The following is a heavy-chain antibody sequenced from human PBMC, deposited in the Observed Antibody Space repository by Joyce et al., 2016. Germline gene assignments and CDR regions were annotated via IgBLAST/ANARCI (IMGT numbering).Heavy chain of an antibody. CDR2: IEQDGNEK. CDR3: ARWMGGMDV. J-gene: IGHJ6*02. V-gene: IGHV3-7*01. Sequence: EVQLVESGGGLVQPGGSLRLSCAASGFTFSLYWMTWVRQGQGKGREWVANIEQDGNEKYYVDSVKGRFTISRDNAKNSLDLQMNSLSAEDTAVYYCARWMGGMDVWGQGTTVKVSS. D-gene: IGHD3-16*01. CDR1: GFTFSLYW.